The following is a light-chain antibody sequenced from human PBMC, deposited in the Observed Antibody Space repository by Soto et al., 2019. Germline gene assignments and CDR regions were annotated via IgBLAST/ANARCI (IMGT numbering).Light chain of an antibody. CDR1: QSIGSG. J-gene: IGKJ2*01. CDR2: KAT. CDR3: QQYTDLQYT. Sequence: DIQMTQSPSTLSASVEDGVTITCRASQSIGSGLAWYQQKPGKAPKLLIYKATNLQTGVPSRFSGSGSGTDFSLTISSMQPVDSANYYCQQYTDLQYTFGQGTKVDIK. V-gene: IGKV1-5*03.